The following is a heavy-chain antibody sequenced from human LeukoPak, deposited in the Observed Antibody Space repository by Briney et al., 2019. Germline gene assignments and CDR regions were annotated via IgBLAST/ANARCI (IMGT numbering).Heavy chain of an antibody. CDR2: INPSGGST. D-gene: IGHD3-3*01. J-gene: IGHJ3*02. CDR3: ARVAKYDFWSGYYSDAFDI. Sequence: ASVKVSCKASGFTFISQYMHWVRQAPGQGLEWMGIINPSGGSTSYAQKFQGRVTMTRDTSTSTVYMELSSLRSEDTAVYYCARVAKYDFWSGYYSDAFDIWGQGTMVTVSS. V-gene: IGHV1-46*01. CDR1: GFTFISQY.